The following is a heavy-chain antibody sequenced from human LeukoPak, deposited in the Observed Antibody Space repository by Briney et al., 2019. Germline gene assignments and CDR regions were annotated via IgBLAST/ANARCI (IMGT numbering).Heavy chain of an antibody. D-gene: IGHD3-10*01. CDR2: INSDGSST. Sequence: GGSLGLSCAASGFTFSSYWMHWVRQAPGKGLVWVSRINSDGSSTSYADSVKGRFTISRDNSKNTLYLQMNSLRAVDTAVYYCANPSGYYYGSGRLRNWFDPWGQGTLVTVSS. CDR1: GFTFSSYW. V-gene: IGHV3-74*01. CDR3: ANPSGYYYGSGRLRNWFDP. J-gene: IGHJ5*02.